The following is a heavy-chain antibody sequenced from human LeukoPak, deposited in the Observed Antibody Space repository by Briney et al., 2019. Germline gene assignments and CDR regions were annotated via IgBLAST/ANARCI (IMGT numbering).Heavy chain of an antibody. CDR3: ARDHDSSGYYPFY. D-gene: IGHD3-22*01. Sequence: PSETLSPTCAVYGGSFSDYYWSWIRQSPGRGLEWIGEINQSGTTDYNPSLKSRVIISIDTSKTQFSLKLSSVTAADTAVYYCARDHDSSGYYPFYWGQGTPVTVSS. V-gene: IGHV4-34*01. CDR2: INQSGTT. CDR1: GGSFSDYY. J-gene: IGHJ4*02.